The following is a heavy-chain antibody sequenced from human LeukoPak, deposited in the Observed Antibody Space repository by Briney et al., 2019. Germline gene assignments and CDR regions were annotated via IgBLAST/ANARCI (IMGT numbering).Heavy chain of an antibody. Sequence: GGSLRLSCAASGFTFDNSAMHWVRQAPGKGLEWVSGISWNSAGIHYADSVKGRFTISRDNAKNSLYLQMNGLRPEDTALNYCAKATRSSLVASFDVWGHGTMVTVSS. CDR1: GFTFDNSA. CDR2: ISWNSAGI. D-gene: IGHD2-8*02. CDR3: AKATRSSLVASFDV. J-gene: IGHJ3*01. V-gene: IGHV3-9*01.